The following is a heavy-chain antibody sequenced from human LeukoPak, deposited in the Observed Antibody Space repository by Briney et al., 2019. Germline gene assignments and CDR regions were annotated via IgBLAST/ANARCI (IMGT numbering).Heavy chain of an antibody. CDR3: ARGVSFDSSGYFYLYYFDY. J-gene: IGHJ4*02. V-gene: IGHV1-69*13. Sequence: ASVKVSCKASGGTFSSYAISWVRQARGQGLEWMGGIIPIFGTANYAQKFQGRVTITADESTSTAYMELSSLRSEDTAVYYCARGVSFDSSGYFYLYYFDYWGQGTLVTVSS. D-gene: IGHD3-22*01. CDR2: IIPIFGTA. CDR1: GGTFSSYA.